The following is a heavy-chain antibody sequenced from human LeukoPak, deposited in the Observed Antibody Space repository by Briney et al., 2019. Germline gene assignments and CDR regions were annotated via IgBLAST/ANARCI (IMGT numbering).Heavy chain of an antibody. CDR3: ARQPHYYYYYMDV. CDR1: GGSISSSSYY. CDR2: IYYSGST. Sequence: SETLSLTCTVSGGSISSSSYYWGWIRQPPGKGLEWIGTIYYSGSTYYNPSLKSRVIISVDTSKNQFSLKLSSVPAADTAVYYCARQPHYYYYYMDVWGKGTTATVSS. J-gene: IGHJ6*03. V-gene: IGHV4-39*01.